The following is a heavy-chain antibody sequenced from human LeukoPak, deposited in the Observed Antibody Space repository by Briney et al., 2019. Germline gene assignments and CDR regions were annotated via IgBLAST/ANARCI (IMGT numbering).Heavy chain of an antibody. CDR1: GFSFSTYG. D-gene: IGHD6-13*01. CDR3: ARDLFSSHTDY. V-gene: IGHV3-30*02. J-gene: IGHJ4*02. Sequence: GGSLRLSCAASGFSFSTYGIHWVRQAPGMGLEWVALMRYDGRSEFYADSVKGRFSISRDDSKNTVYLQMNSLRAEDTAVYYCARDLFSSHTDYWGQGTLVTVSS. CDR2: MRYDGRSE.